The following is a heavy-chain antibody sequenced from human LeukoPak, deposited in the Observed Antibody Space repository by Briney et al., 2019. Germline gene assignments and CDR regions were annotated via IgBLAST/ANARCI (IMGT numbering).Heavy chain of an antibody. Sequence: HPGGSLRLSCAASGFTVSSNYMSWVRQAPGKGLEWVSFIYNTGDTKYADSVKGRFTISRDNSKNTLSLQMNSLRADDTAVYYCARWFCTSTTCYYDYWGQGTLVTVSS. CDR1: GFTVSSNY. D-gene: IGHD2/OR15-2a*01. J-gene: IGHJ4*02. CDR3: ARWFCTSTTCYYDY. V-gene: IGHV3-53*01. CDR2: IYNTGDT.